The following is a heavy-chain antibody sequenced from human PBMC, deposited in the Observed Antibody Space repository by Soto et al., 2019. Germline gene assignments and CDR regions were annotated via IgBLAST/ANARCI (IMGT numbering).Heavy chain of an antibody. CDR2: TYYRANT. Sequence: QLQLQESGPRLVKPSETLSLTCSVPSCSIDSSNFYWGWIRQPPGEGLEWIGSTYYRANTYYNSSFKSRVTVSVDTSKNQFSLKLTSVTAAHTAVYCRARHGAWAPLDDWGQATLVTVS. D-gene: IGHD3-16*01. CDR3: ARHGAWAPLDD. V-gene: IGHV4-39*01. J-gene: IGHJ4*02. CDR1: SCSIDSSNFY.